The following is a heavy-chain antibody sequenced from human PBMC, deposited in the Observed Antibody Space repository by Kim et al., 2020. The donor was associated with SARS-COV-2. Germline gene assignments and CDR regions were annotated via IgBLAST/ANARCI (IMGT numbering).Heavy chain of an antibody. Sequence: SETLSLTCTVSGYSISSGYYWGWIRQPPGKGLEWIGSIYHSGSTYYNPSLKSRVTISVDTSKNQFSLKLSSVTAADTAVYYCARDFGGGSGSYFDYWGQGTLVTVSS. J-gene: IGHJ4*02. D-gene: IGHD3-10*01. CDR3: ARDFGGGSGSYFDY. V-gene: IGHV4-38-2*02. CDR2: IYHSGST. CDR1: GYSISSGYY.